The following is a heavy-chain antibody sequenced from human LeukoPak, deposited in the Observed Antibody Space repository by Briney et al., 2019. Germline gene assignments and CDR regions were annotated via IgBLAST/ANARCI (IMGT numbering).Heavy chain of an antibody. D-gene: IGHD6-13*01. CDR1: GYTFTSYD. Sequence: ASVKVSCKASGYTFTSYDINWVRQATGQGLEWMGWMNPNSGNTGYAQKFQGRVTMTRNTSISTAYMELSSLRPEDTAVYYCARILGGSSWYLFYYYMDVWGKGTTVTVSS. CDR2: MNPNSGNT. CDR3: ARILGGSSWYLFYYYMDV. J-gene: IGHJ6*03. V-gene: IGHV1-8*01.